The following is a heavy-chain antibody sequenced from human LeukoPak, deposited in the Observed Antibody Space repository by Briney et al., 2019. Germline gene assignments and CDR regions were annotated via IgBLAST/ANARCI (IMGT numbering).Heavy chain of an antibody. V-gene: IGHV3-33*01. CDR2: IWYDGSNK. D-gene: IGHD4-11*01. CDR3: ARDQGSNYVFYYYYGMDV. Sequence: GGSLRLSCAASGFTFSSYGMHWVRQAPGKGLEWVAVIWYDGSNKYYADSVKGRFTISRDNSKNTLYLQMNSLRAEDTAVYYCARDQGSNYVFYYYYGMDVWGQGTTVTVSS. CDR1: GFTFSSYG. J-gene: IGHJ6*02.